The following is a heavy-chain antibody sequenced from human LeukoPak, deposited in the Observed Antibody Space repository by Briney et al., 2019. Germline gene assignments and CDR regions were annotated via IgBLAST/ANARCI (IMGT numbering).Heavy chain of an antibody. Sequence: ASVKVSCKASGYTFTSYGISWVRQAPGQGLEWMGWISAYNGNTNYAQKLQGRVTMTTDTSTSTAYMELRSLRSDDTAEYYCARESYSSGWGPYYYYYYMDVWGKGTTVTISS. V-gene: IGHV1-18*01. CDR2: ISAYNGNT. CDR3: ARESYSSGWGPYYYYYYMDV. CDR1: GYTFTSYG. D-gene: IGHD6-19*01. J-gene: IGHJ6*03.